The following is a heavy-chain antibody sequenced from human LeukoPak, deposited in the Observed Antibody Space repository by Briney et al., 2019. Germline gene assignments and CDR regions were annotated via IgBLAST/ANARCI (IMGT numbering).Heavy chain of an antibody. J-gene: IGHJ4*02. CDR2: IKSKTDGGTT. CDR3: TTAGDFGVVIMGIDY. D-gene: IGHD3-3*01. CDR1: GFTFSNAW. Sequence: GGSLRLSCAASGFTFSNAWMSWVRQAPGKGLEWVGRIKSKTDGGTTDYAAPVKGRFTISRDDSKNTLYLQMNSLKTEDTAVYYGTTAGDFGVVIMGIDYWGQGTLVTVSS. V-gene: IGHV3-15*01.